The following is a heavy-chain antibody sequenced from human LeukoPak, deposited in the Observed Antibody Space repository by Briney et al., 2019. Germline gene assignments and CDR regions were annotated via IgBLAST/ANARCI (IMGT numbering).Heavy chain of an antibody. D-gene: IGHD2-15*01. CDR1: GFTFSSYG. CDR2: IWYDGSNK. Sequence: GGPLRLSRAASGFTFSSYGMHWVRQAPGKGLEWVAVIWYDGSNKYHTDSVKGRFTISRDNSKNTLYLQMNSLRAEDTAVYYCARGQYSPDYWGQGTLVTVSS. V-gene: IGHV3-33*01. CDR3: ARGQYSPDY. J-gene: IGHJ4*02.